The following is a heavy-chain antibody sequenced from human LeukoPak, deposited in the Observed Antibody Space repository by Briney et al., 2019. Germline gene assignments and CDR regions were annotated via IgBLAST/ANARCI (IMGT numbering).Heavy chain of an antibody. J-gene: IGHJ4*02. CDR2: INPNSGGT. CDR1: GYTFTGYY. CDR3: ARDLATIFGVVPCYFDY. Sequence: GASVKVSCKASGYTFTGYYMHWVRQAPGQGLEWMGWINPNSGGTNYAQRFQGRVTMTRDTSISTAYMELSRLRSDDTAVYYCARDLATIFGVVPCYFDYWGQGTLVTVSS. V-gene: IGHV1-2*02. D-gene: IGHD3-3*01.